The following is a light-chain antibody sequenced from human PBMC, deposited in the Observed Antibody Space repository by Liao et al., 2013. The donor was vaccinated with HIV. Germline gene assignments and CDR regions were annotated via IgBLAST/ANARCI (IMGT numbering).Light chain of an antibody. CDR2: YDS. J-gene: IGLJ1*01. Sequence: GSVAPGQTATITCGGHSIGSKSVHWYQQKPGQAPVVVIHYDSARPSGISERFSGSNSVNTATLTISTVEAGDEADYYCQAWDSSTNYVFGTGTQVTVL. V-gene: IGLV3-21*01. CDR3: QAWDSSTNYV. CDR1: SIGSKS.